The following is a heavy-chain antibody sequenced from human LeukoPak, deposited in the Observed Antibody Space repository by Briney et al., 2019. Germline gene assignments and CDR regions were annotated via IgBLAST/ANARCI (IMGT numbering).Heavy chain of an antibody. V-gene: IGHV4-39*07. D-gene: IGHD3-10*01. Sequence: SETLSLTCTVSGGSISSSSYYWGWIRQPPGKGLEWIGSIYYSGSTYYNPSLKSRVTISVDTSKNQFSLKLSSVTAADTAVYYCARDDEPDRAHDYWGQGTLVTVSS. CDR1: GGSISSSSYY. CDR3: ARDDEPDRAHDY. CDR2: IYYSGST. J-gene: IGHJ4*02.